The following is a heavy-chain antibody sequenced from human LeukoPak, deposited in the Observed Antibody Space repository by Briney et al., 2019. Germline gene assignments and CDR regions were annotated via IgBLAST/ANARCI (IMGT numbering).Heavy chain of an antibody. CDR3: ARDGPFPVRGVRYDAFDI. J-gene: IGHJ3*02. CDR2: IYSGGST. CDR1: GFTFSNNW. V-gene: IGHV3-53*01. Sequence: GGSLRLSCAASGFTFSNNWMSWVRQAPGKGLEWVSVIYSGGSTYYADSVKGRFTISRDNSKNTLYLQMNSLRAEDAAVYYCARDGPFPVRGVRYDAFDIWGQGTMVTVSS. D-gene: IGHD3-10*01.